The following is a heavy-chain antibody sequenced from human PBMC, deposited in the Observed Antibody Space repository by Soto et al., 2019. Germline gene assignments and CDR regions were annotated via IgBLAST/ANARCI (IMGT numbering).Heavy chain of an antibody. CDR1: GFSLSTSGVG. D-gene: IGHD2-15*01. CDR2: TFWDDDE. Sequence: QITLKESGPTLVKPTQTLTLTCTFSGFSLSTSGVGVGWIRQPPGEALEWLAITFWDDDERYNPSLMTRLTITKDTSKNQVVLTMTNMDPADTATYYCAHRTYCSGGSCYDYWGQGTLVTVSS. V-gene: IGHV2-5*02. J-gene: IGHJ4*02. CDR3: AHRTYCSGGSCYDY.